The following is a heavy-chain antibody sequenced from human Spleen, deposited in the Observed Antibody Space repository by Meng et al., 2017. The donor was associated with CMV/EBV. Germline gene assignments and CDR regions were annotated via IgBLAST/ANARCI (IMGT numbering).Heavy chain of an antibody. CDR2: ISTYNGKT. D-gene: IGHD3-16*01. Sequence: ASVKVSCKASGYSFTSYGVSWVRQAPGQGLEWMGWISTYNGKTNYAQKFQDRVTMTTETSTSTAYMELRRLRSDDTAVYYCARARGDGLDPFDIWGQGTMVTVSS. CDR3: ARARGDGLDPFDI. CDR1: GYSFTSYG. J-gene: IGHJ3*02. V-gene: IGHV1-18*01.